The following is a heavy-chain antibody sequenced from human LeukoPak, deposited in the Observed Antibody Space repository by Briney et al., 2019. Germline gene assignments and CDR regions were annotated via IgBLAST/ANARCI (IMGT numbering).Heavy chain of an antibody. Sequence: ASVKVSCTVSGYTLTELSMHWVRQAPGKGLEWMGGFDPEDGETIYAQKFQGRVTMTEDTSTDTAYMELSSLRSEDTAVYYCATDTYYYDSSGYKEVDYWGQGTLVTVSS. V-gene: IGHV1-24*01. CDR3: ATDTYYYDSSGYKEVDY. CDR2: FDPEDGET. J-gene: IGHJ4*02. CDR1: GYTLTELS. D-gene: IGHD3-22*01.